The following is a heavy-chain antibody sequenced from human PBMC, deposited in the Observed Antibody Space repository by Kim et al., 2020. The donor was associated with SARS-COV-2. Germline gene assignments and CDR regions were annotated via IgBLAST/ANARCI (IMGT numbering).Heavy chain of an antibody. D-gene: IGHD6-13*01. J-gene: IGHJ6*02. CDR3: ARDRAAAGPADGMDV. V-gene: IGHV3-21*01. Sequence: LSLTCAASGFTFSSYSMNWVRQAPGKGLEWVSSISSSSSYIYYADSVKGRFTISRDNAKNSLYLQMNSLRAEDTAVYYCARDRAAAGPADGMDVWGQGTTVTVSS. CDR2: ISSSSSYI. CDR1: GFTFSSYS.